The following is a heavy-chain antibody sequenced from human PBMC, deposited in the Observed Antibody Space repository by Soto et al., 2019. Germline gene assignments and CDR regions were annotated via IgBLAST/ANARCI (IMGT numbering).Heavy chain of an antibody. CDR1: GYTVTSYY. CDR3: GRVRLIPWTKTAFFDY. J-gene: IGHJ4*02. D-gene: IGHD1-1*01. CDR2: VNPSVGTT. V-gene: IGHV1-46*01. Sequence: QVQLVQSGAEVKKPGASLKVSCKAAGYTVTSYYIHWIRQAPGQGREWMGIVNPSVGTTRYAQKFQGRVNMTRDTSTTTVYMELSSLRSDDTAVYYCGRVRLIPWTKTAFFDYWGQGTLVTVSS.